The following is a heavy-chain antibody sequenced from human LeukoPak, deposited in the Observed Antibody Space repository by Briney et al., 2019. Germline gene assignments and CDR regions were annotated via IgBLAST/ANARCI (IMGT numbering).Heavy chain of an antibody. CDR3: ASTGYCSSTSCPLAFDI. CDR2: IYPGDSDT. CDR1: GYSFTSYW. V-gene: IGHV5-51*01. J-gene: IGHJ3*02. D-gene: IGHD2-2*01. Sequence: GESLKISCKGSGYSFTSYWIGWVRQMPGKGLEWMGIIYPGDSDTRYSPSFQGQVTISADKSISTAYLQWSSLKASDTAMYYCASTGYCSSTSCPLAFDIWGQGTMVTVSS.